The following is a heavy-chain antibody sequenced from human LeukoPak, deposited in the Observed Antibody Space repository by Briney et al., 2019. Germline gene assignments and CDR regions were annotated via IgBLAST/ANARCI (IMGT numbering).Heavy chain of an antibody. V-gene: IGHV3-23*01. D-gene: IGHD3-22*01. CDR3: ARSRHSYDGSGFPHY. CDR1: GFTFSSYA. J-gene: IGHJ4*02. CDR2: TSINSGGT. Sequence: GGSLRLSCAASGFTFSSYAMTWVRQAPGKGLEWVSSTSINSGGTSYADSVKGRFTISRDNSKNTLYLQMNSLRAEDTALYYCARSRHSYDGSGFPHYWGQGTLVTVSS.